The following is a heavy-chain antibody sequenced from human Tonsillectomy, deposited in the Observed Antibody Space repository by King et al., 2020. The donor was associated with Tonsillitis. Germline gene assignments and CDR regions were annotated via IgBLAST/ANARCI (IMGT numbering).Heavy chain of an antibody. V-gene: IGHV3-13*04. CDR2: MVTAGDT. D-gene: IGHD4-17*01. CDR3: ARGAYGDLYNWFDP. Sequence: VQLVESGGVLVQPGGSLRPSCAASGFTFMLYDMHLVRQATGKVLEWFSAMVTAGDTYYPCYVKCRCTISRENAKNSLYLQMNSMRAGDTAVYYCARGAYGDLYNWFDPWGQGTLVTVSS. J-gene: IGHJ5*02. CDR1: GFTFMLYD.